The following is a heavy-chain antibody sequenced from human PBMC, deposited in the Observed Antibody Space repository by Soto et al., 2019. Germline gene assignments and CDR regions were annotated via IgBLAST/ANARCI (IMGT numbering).Heavy chain of an antibody. J-gene: IGHJ4*02. CDR2: LSGSGGNT. V-gene: IGHV3-23*01. CDR3: AKARRLVGAFDY. CDR1: GFSFNTYA. D-gene: IGHD2-8*02. Sequence: GGSLRLSCAASGFSFNTYAMSWVRQAPGKGLEWVSGLSGSGGNTYYADSVKGRFTISRDNSKNTLYLQMNSLRADDTAVYYCAKARRLVGAFDYWGQGSLVTVSS.